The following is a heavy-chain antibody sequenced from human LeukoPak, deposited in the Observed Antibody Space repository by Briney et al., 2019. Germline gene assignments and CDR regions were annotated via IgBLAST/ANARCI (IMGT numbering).Heavy chain of an antibody. Sequence: GGSLRLSCAASGFTFSSYAMHWFRQAPGKGLEWVAVISYDGSNKYYADSVKGRFTISRDSSKNTLYLQMNGLRAEDTAIYYCARAGYCTSSSCYGEVSGAADYWGQGTLVAVSS. J-gene: IGHJ4*02. CDR3: ARAGYCTSSSCYGEVSGAADY. V-gene: IGHV3-30*01. CDR2: ISYDGSNK. CDR1: GFTFSSYA. D-gene: IGHD2-2*01.